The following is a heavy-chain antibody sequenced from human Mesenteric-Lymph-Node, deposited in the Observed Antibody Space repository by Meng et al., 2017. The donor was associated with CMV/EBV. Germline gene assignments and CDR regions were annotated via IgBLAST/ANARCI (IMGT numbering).Heavy chain of an antibody. CDR1: GGSISSYY. CDR3: ARLFSSTSAWFDP. J-gene: IGHJ5*02. V-gene: IGHV4-59*01. Sequence: SETLSLTCTVSGGSISSYYWSWIRQPPGKGLEWIWYIYYSGSTNYNPSLKSRVTISVDTSKNQFSLKLSSVTAADTAVYYCARLFSSTSAWFDPWGQGTLVTVSS. CDR2: IYYSGST. D-gene: IGHD2-2*01.